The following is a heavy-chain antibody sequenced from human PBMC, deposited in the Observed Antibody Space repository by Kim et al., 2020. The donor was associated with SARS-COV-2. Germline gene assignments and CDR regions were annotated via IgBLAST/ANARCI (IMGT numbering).Heavy chain of an antibody. J-gene: IGHJ5*02. V-gene: IGHV1-24*01. CDR1: GYTLTELS. CDR3: ATQPAAIREYWFDP. CDR2: FDPEDGET. D-gene: IGHD2-2*01. Sequence: ASVKVSCKVSGYTLTELSMHWVRQAPGKGLEWMGGFDPEDGETIYAQKFQGRVTMTEDTSTDTAYMELSSLRSEDTAVYYCATQPAAIREYWFDPWGLGTLVTVSS.